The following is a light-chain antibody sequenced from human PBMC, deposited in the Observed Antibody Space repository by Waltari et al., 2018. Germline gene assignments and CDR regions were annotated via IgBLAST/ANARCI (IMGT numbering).Light chain of an antibody. CDR2: WAS. V-gene: IGKV4-1*01. CDR1: QRLFNSFQDRDY. Sequence: DIVMTQSPDSLAVSLGERATIKCKSSQRLFNSFQDRDYLAWYQQKPGQPPTLLFDWASTRKSGVPDRFSGSASGTDYSLTITNLQAEDVAVYFCQQYYTTPWTFGQGTKVELK. CDR3: QQYYTTPWT. J-gene: IGKJ1*01.